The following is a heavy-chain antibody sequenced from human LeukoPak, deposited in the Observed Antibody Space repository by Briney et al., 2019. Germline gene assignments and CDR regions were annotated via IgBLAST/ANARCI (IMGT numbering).Heavy chain of an antibody. CDR1: GFTFSSYG. V-gene: IGHV3-30*18. J-gene: IGHJ4*02. D-gene: IGHD3-10*01. Sequence: GGSLRLSCAASGFTFSSYGMHWVRQAPGKGLEWVAIISYDGSNKYYADSVKGRFTISRDNSKNTLYLEVISLTAEDTAVYYCAKDDAWLRFGEWSQGTLVTVSS. CDR3: AKDDAWLRFGE. CDR2: ISYDGSNK.